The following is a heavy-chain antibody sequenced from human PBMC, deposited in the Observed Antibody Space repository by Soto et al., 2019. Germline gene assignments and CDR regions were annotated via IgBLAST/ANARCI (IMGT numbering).Heavy chain of an antibody. CDR1: GFTFSSYW. J-gene: IGHJ4*02. D-gene: IGHD3-22*01. Sequence: GGSLRLSCAVSGFTFSSYWMHWVRQAPGKGLVWVSRINSDGSSTSYADSVKGRFTISRDNAKNTLYLQMNSLRAEDTAVYYCARGPLCCYDSSGSPLDWGQGTLVTVSS. CDR3: ARGPLCCYDSSGSPLD. V-gene: IGHV3-74*01. CDR2: INSDGSST.